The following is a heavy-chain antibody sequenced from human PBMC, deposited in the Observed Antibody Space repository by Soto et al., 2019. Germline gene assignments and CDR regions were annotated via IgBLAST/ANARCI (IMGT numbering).Heavy chain of an antibody. J-gene: IGHJ4*02. V-gene: IGHV4-59*08. CDR1: GGSISSYY. CDR3: ARGSTGYSSSWYRY. D-gene: IGHD6-13*01. CDR2: IYYSGST. Sequence: QVQLQESGPGLVKPSETLSLTCTVSGGSISSYYWSWIRQPPGKGLEWIGYIYYSGSTNYNPSLKRRVTTSVDTSNNHVSLKLSSVTAADAAVYYCARGSTGYSSSWYRYWGQGTLVTVSS.